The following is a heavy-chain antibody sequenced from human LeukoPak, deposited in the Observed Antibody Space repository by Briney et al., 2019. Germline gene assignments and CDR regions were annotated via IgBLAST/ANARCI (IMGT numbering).Heavy chain of an antibody. CDR1: GASVSSNSYH. Sequence: PSETLSLTCTVSGASVSSNSYHWSWIRQAPGKGLEWIGHSGNSDYKPSLKSRITISTDTSNNHFSLNLVSVTAADTAVYYCATYYVGVGGRGPWGPGTLVTVSS. J-gene: IGHJ5*02. CDR3: ATYYVGVGGRGP. V-gene: IGHV4-61*03. D-gene: IGHD3-16*01. CDR2: HSGNS.